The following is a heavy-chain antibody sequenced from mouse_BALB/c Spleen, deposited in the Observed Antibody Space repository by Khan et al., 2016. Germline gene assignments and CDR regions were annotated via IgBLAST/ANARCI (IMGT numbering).Heavy chain of an antibody. CDR3: ARLKHYYAMDC. V-gene: IGHV7-3*02. J-gene: IGHJ4*01. CDR2: IRHKANGYTI. Sequence: EVQLLETGGGLVQPGGSLRLSCATSGFTFTDYYMSWVRQPPGKALEWLGFIRHKANGYTIEYSASVKGRFTISRDNSQSILYLQMNTLRAEDSATYYCARLKHYYAMDCWGRRTPVTVSS. CDR1: GFTFTDYY. D-gene: IGHD1-3*01.